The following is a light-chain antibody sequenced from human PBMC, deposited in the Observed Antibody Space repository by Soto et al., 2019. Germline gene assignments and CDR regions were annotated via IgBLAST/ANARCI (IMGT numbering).Light chain of an antibody. CDR1: RSVSSNN. CDR3: QQYGRTLFT. Sequence: EIVLTQSPGTLSLSPGERATLSCRASRSVSSNNLAWYQQRPGQAPRVVIYGASTRATGIPERFSVSVSVTGLTLTISRLEPEDFAVYYCQQYGRTLFTVVSQIKVDIK. V-gene: IGKV3-20*01. J-gene: IGKJ3*01. CDR2: GAS.